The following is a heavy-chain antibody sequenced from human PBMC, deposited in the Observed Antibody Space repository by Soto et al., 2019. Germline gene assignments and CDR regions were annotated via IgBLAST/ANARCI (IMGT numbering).Heavy chain of an antibody. CDR3: ARDRQGWATFDGMAA. J-gene: IGHJ6*02. CDR1: GNTFSDHF. CDR2: IKPSSGGT. Sequence: QVQLVQSGAEVKKPGASVKVSCKVSGNTFSDHFLHWVRQAPGQGPEWVGWIKPSSGGTHYAQQFKGRVTFTSDASITTAYMELSSLTSDDAAVYFCARDRQGWATFDGMAAWGQGTTVTVSS. V-gene: IGHV1-2*02. D-gene: IGHD3-16*01.